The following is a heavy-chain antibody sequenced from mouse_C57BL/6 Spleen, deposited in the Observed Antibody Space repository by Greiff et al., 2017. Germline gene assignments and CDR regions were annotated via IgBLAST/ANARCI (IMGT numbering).Heavy chain of an antibody. V-gene: IGHV1-11*01. J-gene: IGHJ4*01. CDR3: GRGDYGSYAMDY. Sequence: QVQLKESGAELASPGASVTLSCKASGYTFTDHIMNWVKKRPGQGLEWIGRIYPVSGETNYNKKFMGKATFSVDRSSSTVYMVLNSLTSDDPAVYYCGRGDYGSYAMDYWGQGTSVTVSS. D-gene: IGHD1-1*01. CDR1: GYTFTDHI. CDR2: IYPVSGET.